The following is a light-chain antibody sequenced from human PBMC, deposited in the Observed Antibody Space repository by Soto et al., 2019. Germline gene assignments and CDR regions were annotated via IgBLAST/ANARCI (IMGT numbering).Light chain of an antibody. CDR1: SGHSTYI. J-gene: IGLJ2*01. CDR2: LEGSGNY. CDR3: ETWYSNSLL. V-gene: IGLV4-60*03. Sequence: QLVLTQSSSASASMGSSVKLTCTLSSGHSTYIISWHQHQPGKAPRYLMKLEGSGNYNKGSGVPDRFSGSSSGADRYLIISHLQSGDEADYYCETWYSNSLLFGGGTQLTVL.